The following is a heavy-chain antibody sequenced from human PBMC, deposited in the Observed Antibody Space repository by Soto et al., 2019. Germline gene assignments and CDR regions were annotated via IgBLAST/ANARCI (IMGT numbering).Heavy chain of an antibody. D-gene: IGHD6-13*01. J-gene: IGHJ4*02. Sequence: QVQLQESGPGLVKPSETLSLTCTVSGGSISSYYWSWIRQPPGKGLEWIGYIYYSGSTNYNPSLKRRVTISVDTSKNQFSLKLSSVTAADTAVYDCARYSSSWYYFDYWGQGTLVTVSS. CDR2: IYYSGST. CDR3: ARYSSSWYYFDY. CDR1: GGSISSYY. V-gene: IGHV4-59*01.